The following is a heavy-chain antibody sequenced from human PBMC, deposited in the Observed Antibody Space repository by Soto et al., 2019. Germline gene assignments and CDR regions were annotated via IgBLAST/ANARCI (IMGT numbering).Heavy chain of an antibody. D-gene: IGHD2-15*01. V-gene: IGHV3-30*18. CDR3: AKGSEVARQELDY. J-gene: IGHJ4*02. CDR2: ISSDGSDK. Sequence: QVQLVESGGGVVQPGRSPRLYCAASGITFRNFGMHWVRQAPGKGLEWVAAISSDGSDKYYSDSVKGRFTISGDNSKNTLFLQMNSLRVEDTAVYYCAKGSEVARQELDYWGQGTLVTVSS. CDR1: GITFRNFG.